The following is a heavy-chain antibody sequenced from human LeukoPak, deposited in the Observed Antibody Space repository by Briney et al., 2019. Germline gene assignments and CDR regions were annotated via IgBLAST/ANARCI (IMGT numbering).Heavy chain of an antibody. CDR1: GYTFTSNY. J-gene: IGHJ4*02. V-gene: IGHV1-46*01. CDR3: ARDLYYYDSSGYYYDSGDY. D-gene: IGHD3-22*01. Sequence: ASVKVSCKASGYTFTSNYMHWVRQAPGQGLEWMGIINPSGGSTSYAQKFQGRVTMTRDTSTSTVYMELSSLRSEDTAVYYCARDLYYYDSSGYYYDSGDYWGQGTLSPSPQ. CDR2: INPSGGST.